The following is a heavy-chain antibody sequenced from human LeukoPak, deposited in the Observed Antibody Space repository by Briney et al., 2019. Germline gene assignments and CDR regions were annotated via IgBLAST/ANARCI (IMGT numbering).Heavy chain of an antibody. D-gene: IGHD3-16*02. CDR3: AKDRDYDYVWGSYRSYYFDY. V-gene: IGHV3-30*18. CDR1: GFTFSSYG. Sequence: GGSLRLSCAASGFTFSSYGMHWVRQAPGKGLEWVAVISYDGSNKYYADSMKGRFTISRDTSKNTLYLQMNSLRDEETAVYYCAKDRDYDYVWGSYRSYYFDYWGQGTLVTVSS. CDR2: ISYDGSNK. J-gene: IGHJ4*02.